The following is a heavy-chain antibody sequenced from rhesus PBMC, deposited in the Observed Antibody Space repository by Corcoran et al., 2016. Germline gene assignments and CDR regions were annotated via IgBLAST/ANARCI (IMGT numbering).Heavy chain of an antibody. CDR1: GCSISSTY. V-gene: IGHV4-173*01. CDR2: ISGTGGST. CDR3: ARGLDY. Sequence: QLQLQASGPGLVQPSESLSLTCAVSGCSISSTYWTWHRPPPVKGLEWVVRISGTGGSTDSNPSLKSRVTISTDTSKNQFSLKLNSVTAADTAVYYCARGLDYWGQGVLVTVSS. J-gene: IGHJ4*01.